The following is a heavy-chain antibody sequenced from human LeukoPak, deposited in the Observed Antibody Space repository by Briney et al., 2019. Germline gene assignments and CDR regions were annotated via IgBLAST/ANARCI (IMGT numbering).Heavy chain of an antibody. CDR1: GYTFTSYD. D-gene: IGHD3-16*01. CDR2: MNPNSGNT. J-gene: IGHJ4*02. Sequence: ASVKVSCKASGYTFTSYDINWVRQATGQGLEWMGWMNPNSGNTGYAQKFQGRVTMTRNTSISTAYKELSSLRSEDTAVYYCARATYYDYVWGSPDFDYWGQGTLVTVSS. V-gene: IGHV1-8*01. CDR3: ARATYYDYVWGSPDFDY.